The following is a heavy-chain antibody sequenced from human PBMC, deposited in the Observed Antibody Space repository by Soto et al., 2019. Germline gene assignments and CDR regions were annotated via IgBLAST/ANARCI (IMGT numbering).Heavy chain of an antibody. J-gene: IGHJ6*02. CDR1: GYTFTSYG. Sequence: ASVKVSCKASGYTFTSYGISWVRQAPGQGLEWMGWISAYNGNTNYAQKLQGRVTMTTDTSTSTAYMELRSLRSDDTAVYYCARDFSCSSTSCYYYYYGMDVWGQGTTVTVSS. V-gene: IGHV1-18*01. D-gene: IGHD2-2*01. CDR2: ISAYNGNT. CDR3: ARDFSCSSTSCYYYYYGMDV.